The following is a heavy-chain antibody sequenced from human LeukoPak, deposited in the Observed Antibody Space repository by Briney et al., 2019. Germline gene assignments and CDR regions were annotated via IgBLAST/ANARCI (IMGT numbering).Heavy chain of an antibody. CDR2: IYQSGST. V-gene: IGHV4-30-2*01. CDR3: ATAGGTMVRGVFINDAFDI. Sequence: SETLSLTCTVSGGSISSGGYYWSWIRQPPGKGLEWIGYIYQSGSTYYNPSLKSRVTISVDRSKNQFSLRLSSVTAADTAVYYCATAGGTMVRGVFINDAFDIWGQGTMVTVSS. D-gene: IGHD3-10*01. J-gene: IGHJ3*02. CDR1: GGSISSGGYY.